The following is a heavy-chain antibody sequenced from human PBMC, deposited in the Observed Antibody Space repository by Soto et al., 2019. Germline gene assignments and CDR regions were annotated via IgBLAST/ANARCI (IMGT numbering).Heavy chain of an antibody. CDR2: INPNSGGT. Sequence: ASVEVSCKASGYTFTGYYMHWVRQAPGQGLGWMGWINPNSGGTNYAQKFQGRVTMTRDTSISTAYMELSRLRSDDTAVYYCATAPEYDYDFWSGYLRVNWFDPWGQGTLVTVSS. CDR1: GYTFTGYY. V-gene: IGHV1-2*02. J-gene: IGHJ5*02. CDR3: ATAPEYDYDFWSGYLRVNWFDP. D-gene: IGHD3-3*01.